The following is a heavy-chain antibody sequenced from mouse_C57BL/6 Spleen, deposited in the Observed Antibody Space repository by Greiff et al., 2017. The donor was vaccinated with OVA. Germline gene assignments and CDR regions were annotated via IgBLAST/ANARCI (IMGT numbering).Heavy chain of an antibody. J-gene: IGHJ4*01. CDR3: ARYYGPGAMDY. D-gene: IGHD1-1*01. CDR1: GYTFTSYW. Sequence: QVQLQQPGAELVMPGASVKLSCKASGYTFTSYWMHWVKQRPGQGLEWIGEIDPSDSYTNYNQKFKGKSTLTVDKSSSTAYMQLSSLTSEDSAVYYCARYYGPGAMDYWGQGTSVTVSS. V-gene: IGHV1-69*01. CDR2: IDPSDSYT.